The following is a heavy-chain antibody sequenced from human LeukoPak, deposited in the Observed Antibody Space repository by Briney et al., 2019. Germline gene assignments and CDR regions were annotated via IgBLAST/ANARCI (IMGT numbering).Heavy chain of an antibody. Sequence: GGSLRLSCAASGFTFSSYEMNWVRQAPGKGLEWVSYISSSGSTIYYADSVKGRFTISRDNAKNSLYLQMNSLRAEDTAVYYCARDQYDSWSGYYGMDVWGQGTTVTVSS. J-gene: IGHJ6*02. D-gene: IGHD3-3*01. CDR2: ISSSGSTI. CDR1: GFTFSSYE. CDR3: ARDQYDSWSGYYGMDV. V-gene: IGHV3-48*03.